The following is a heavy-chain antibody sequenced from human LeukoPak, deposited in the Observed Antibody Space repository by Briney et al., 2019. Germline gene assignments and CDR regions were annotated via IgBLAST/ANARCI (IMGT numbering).Heavy chain of an antibody. Sequence: SETLSLTCTVSGGSISSYYWSWIRQPPGKGLEWIGYIYYSGSTNYNPSLRNRVTISVDTSKNQFSLKLSSVTAADTAVSYCARVTSSWSDAFDIWGQGTMVTVSS. CDR3: ARVTSSWSDAFDI. CDR1: GGSISSYY. D-gene: IGHD6-13*01. V-gene: IGHV4-59*01. CDR2: IYYSGST. J-gene: IGHJ3*02.